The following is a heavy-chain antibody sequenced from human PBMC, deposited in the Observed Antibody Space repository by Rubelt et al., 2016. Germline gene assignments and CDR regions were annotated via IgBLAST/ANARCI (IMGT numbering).Heavy chain of an antibody. J-gene: IGHJ4*02. CDR3: AREITPADLD. CDR2: ISYDGSNK. V-gene: IGHV3-30*04. CDR1: GFTFSSYA. D-gene: IGHD2-2*01. Sequence: VQLLESGGGVVQPGRSLRLSCAASGFTFSSYAMHWVRQAPGKGLEWVAVISYDGSNKYYADSVKGRFTISRDNSKNTLYLQMNSLRAEDTAVYYCAREITPADLDWGQGTLVTVSS.